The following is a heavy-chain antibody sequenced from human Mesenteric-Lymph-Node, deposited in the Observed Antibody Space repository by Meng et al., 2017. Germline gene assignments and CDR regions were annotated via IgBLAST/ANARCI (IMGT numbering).Heavy chain of an antibody. J-gene: IGHJ4*02. V-gene: IGHV4-30-2*01. CDR3: ARGIEQQLVLVGY. D-gene: IGHD6-13*01. CDR1: GGSITSGGYS. CDR2: VYHSDNT. Sequence: LPPHERGSGPVQPSQTPSLTGGVSGGSITSGGYSWTLIRPPPGKGLEWMGYVYHSDNTCHKPSLKSRVTISVDRSKKQFSLKLSSVTAADTAVYYCARGIEQQLVLVGYWGQGTLVTVSS.